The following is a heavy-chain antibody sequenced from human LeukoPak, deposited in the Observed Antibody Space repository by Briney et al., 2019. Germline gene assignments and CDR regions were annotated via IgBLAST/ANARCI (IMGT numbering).Heavy chain of an antibody. CDR2: IYYSGNT. V-gene: IGHV4-59*01. Sequence: PSETLSLTCNVSSGSIKSNSWNWIRQPPGKGLEWIGYIYYSGNTNYNPSLKSRVTISIDTSKNQFSLKLSSVTAADTAVYYCARVGSGCFDYWGQGTLVTVSS. CDR1: SGSIKSNS. J-gene: IGHJ4*02. CDR3: ARVGSGCFDY. D-gene: IGHD6-19*01.